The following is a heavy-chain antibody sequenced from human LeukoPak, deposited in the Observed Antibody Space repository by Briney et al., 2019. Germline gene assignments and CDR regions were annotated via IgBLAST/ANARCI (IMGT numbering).Heavy chain of an antibody. D-gene: IGHD3/OR15-3a*01. CDR2: IYYSGNT. J-gene: IGHJ4*02. Sequence: SETLSLTCSVSGGSISSSAYYWGWIRQPPGKGLEWIGSIYYSGNTYYNASLKSQVSISIDTSKNQFSLRLTSVTAADTAVYYCARQTGSGLFILPGGQGTLVTVSS. CDR3: ARQTGSGLFILP. CDR1: GGSISSSAYY. V-gene: IGHV4-39*01.